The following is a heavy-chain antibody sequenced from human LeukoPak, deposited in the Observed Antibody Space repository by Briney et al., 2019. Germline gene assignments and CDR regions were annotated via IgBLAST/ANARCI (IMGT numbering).Heavy chain of an antibody. CDR1: GFTFSSYA. V-gene: IGHV3-23*01. Sequence: GGSLRLSCAASGFTFSSYAMTWVRQAPGKGLEWVSGISGGNGATYYADSVKGRFTISTDNSKNTLYLQMSSLRAEDTALYYCARGQPPSYYDMDVWGQGTTVTVSS. CDR3: ARGQPPSYYDMDV. CDR2: ISGGNGAT. D-gene: IGHD6-13*01. J-gene: IGHJ6*02.